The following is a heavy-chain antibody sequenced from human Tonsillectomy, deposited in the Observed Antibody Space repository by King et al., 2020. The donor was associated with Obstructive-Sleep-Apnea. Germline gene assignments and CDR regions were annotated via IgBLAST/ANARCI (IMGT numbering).Heavy chain of an antibody. CDR2: IDPSDSYT. V-gene: IGHV5-10-1*03. CDR1: GYSFTSYW. CDR3: ARGGYSSGWPYWYFDL. D-gene: IGHD6-19*01. J-gene: IGHJ2*01. Sequence: VQLVESGAEVKKPGESLRISCKGSGYSFTSYWISWVRQMPGKGLEWMGRIDPSDSYTNYSPSFQGHVTISADKSISTAYLQWSSLKASDTAMYYCARGGYSSGWPYWYFDLWAVAPWSLSPQ.